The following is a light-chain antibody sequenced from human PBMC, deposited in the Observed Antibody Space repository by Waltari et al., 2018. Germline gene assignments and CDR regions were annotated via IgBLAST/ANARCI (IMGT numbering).Light chain of an antibody. V-gene: IGKV3-11*01. J-gene: IGKJ4*01. CDR3: QQRSIWPPAFT. CDR1: QRVSSY. Sequence: EIVLTQSPATLSLSPGERATLSSRASQRVSSYLAGYQQKPGQAPRPLIYDTSDRATGIPARLRGSWYGTDITLTISSRELEDVAVYYCQQRSIWPPAFTFGGGTKVEI. CDR2: DTS.